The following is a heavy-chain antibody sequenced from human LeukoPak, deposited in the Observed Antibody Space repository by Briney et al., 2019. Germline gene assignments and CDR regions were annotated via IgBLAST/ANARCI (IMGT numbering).Heavy chain of an antibody. V-gene: IGHV3-7*01. CDR1: GFAFSGYW. CDR3: AADRWDYSGTYFYYYYMDV. J-gene: IGHJ6*03. CDR2: IKQDGSEK. Sequence: GGSLRLSCAASGFAFSGYWMSWVRQAPGKGLQWVANIKQDGSEKYYVDSVKGRFTISRDNADNSLYLQMNSLRAEDTAVYYCAADRWDYSGTYFYYYYMDVWGKGTTVSVSS. D-gene: IGHD1-26*01.